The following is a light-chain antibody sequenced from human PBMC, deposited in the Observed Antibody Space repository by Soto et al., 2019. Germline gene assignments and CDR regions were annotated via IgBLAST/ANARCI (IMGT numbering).Light chain of an antibody. J-gene: IGLJ3*02. CDR3: ETWDSSLSAGV. CDR1: SSNIGNNY. CDR2: ENN. Sequence: QSVLTQPPSVSAAPGQKVPISCSGSSSNIGNNYVSWYQQIPGTAPKLLIYENNKRPSGIPDRFSGSKSGTSATLGITGLQTGDEADYYCETWDSSLSAGVFGGGTKLTVL. V-gene: IGLV1-51*02.